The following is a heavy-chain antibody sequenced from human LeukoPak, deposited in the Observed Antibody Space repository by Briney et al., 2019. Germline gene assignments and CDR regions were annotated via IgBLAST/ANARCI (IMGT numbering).Heavy chain of an antibody. V-gene: IGHV4-30-4*01. CDR1: GGSISSGDYY. CDR2: IYYSGST. J-gene: IGHJ4*02. Sequence: SETLSLTCTVSGGSISSGDYYWGWIRQPPGKGLEWIGYIYYSGSTYYNPSLKSRVTMSVNTSKNQFSLKLSSVTAADTAVYYCASNYGAGSYHYFDYWGQGTLVTVSS. CDR3: ASNYGAGSYHYFDY. D-gene: IGHD3-10*01.